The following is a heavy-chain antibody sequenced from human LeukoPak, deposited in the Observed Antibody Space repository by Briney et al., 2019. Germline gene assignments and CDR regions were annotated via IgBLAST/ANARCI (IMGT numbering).Heavy chain of an antibody. CDR3: AKEGQYSSSPKAFDI. CDR1: GFTFGTYA. V-gene: IGHV3-23*01. CDR2: ISGSGGST. Sequence: GGSLRLSCAASGFTFGTYAMSWVRQAPGMGLEWVSGISGSGGSTNYADSVKGRFTISRDNSKNTLFLQMNSLRAEDTAIYHCAKEGQYSSSPKAFDIWGQGTLVSVSS. D-gene: IGHD6-13*01. J-gene: IGHJ3*02.